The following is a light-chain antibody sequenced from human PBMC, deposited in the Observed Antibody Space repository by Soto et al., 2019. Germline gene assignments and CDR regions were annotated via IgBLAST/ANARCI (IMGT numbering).Light chain of an antibody. V-gene: IGLV2-14*01. J-gene: IGLJ1*01. Sequence: QSVLTQSASVSGSPGQSITISCTGTSSDIGAYNYVSWLQQHPGKAPKLMVYDVSDRPSGVSNRFSGSKSVSTASLTISGLQAEDEADYYCASYTTSTTRYLFGTGTKVTVL. CDR2: DVS. CDR3: ASYTTSTTRYL. CDR1: SSDIGAYNY.